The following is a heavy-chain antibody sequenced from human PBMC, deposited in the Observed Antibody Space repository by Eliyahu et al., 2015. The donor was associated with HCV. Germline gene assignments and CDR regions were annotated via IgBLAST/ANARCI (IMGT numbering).Heavy chain of an antibody. J-gene: IGHJ4*02. D-gene: IGHD3-22*01. Sequence: QVQLQQWGAGLLKPSETLSLTCAVYGGSFSGYYWSWIRQPPGKGLEWIGEINHSGSTHYKPPLKSRVTISVDTSKNQFSLKLSSVTAADTAVYYCARPAGDYDSSGYYYAFFDYWGQGTLVTVSS. CDR3: ARPAGDYDSSGYYYAFFDY. CDR2: INHSGST. V-gene: IGHV4-34*01. CDR1: GGSFSGYY.